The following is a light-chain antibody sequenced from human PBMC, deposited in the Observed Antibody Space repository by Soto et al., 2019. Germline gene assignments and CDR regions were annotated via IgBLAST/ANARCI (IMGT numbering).Light chain of an antibody. CDR3: QQYGSSTWT. CDR1: QSVSSSY. J-gene: IGKJ1*01. Sequence: EIVLTQSPGTLSLSPGERATLSCRASQSVSSSYLAWYQQKPGQAPRLLIYGASSRATGIPDRFSGSGSGTDSTLTISRLEPEDFEVYYCQQYGSSTWTFGQGTKVDSK. V-gene: IGKV3-20*01. CDR2: GAS.